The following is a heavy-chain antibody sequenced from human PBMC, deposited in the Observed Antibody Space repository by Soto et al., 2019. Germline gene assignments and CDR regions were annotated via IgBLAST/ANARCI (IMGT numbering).Heavy chain of an antibody. D-gene: IGHD4-17*01. CDR2: ISSSSNNI. Sequence: ESGGGLVTPGGSLRLSCAASGFTLSSSSLSWVRQAPGKGLEWVSSISSSSNNIYYADSVKGRFIISRDNAKNLLHLQLNSLRAEDTAVYYCARDRVHDYGDHGSDYWGQGTVVTVSS. J-gene: IGHJ4*02. V-gene: IGHV3-21*01. CDR1: GFTLSSSS. CDR3: ARDRVHDYGDHGSDY.